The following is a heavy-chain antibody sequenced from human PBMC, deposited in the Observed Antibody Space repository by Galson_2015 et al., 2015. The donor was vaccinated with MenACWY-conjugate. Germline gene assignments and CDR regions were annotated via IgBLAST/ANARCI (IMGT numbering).Heavy chain of an antibody. Sequence: SLRLSCAASGFTFSSYWMHWVRQAPGKGLVWVSRIKSDGTTTNYADSVKGRFTISRDIAKNTLYLQMNSLRADDTAVYYCARRTRTGDHWYFDLWGRGTLVTVSS. CDR3: ARRTRTGDHWYFDL. D-gene: IGHD7-27*01. V-gene: IGHV3-74*01. CDR2: IKSDGTTT. CDR1: GFTFSSYW. J-gene: IGHJ2*01.